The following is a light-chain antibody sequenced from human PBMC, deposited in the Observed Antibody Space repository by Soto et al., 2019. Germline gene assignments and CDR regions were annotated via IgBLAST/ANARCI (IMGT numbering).Light chain of an antibody. CDR1: QSISTW. V-gene: IGKV1-5*03. CDR2: KAS. CDR3: QQYNSYPLT. Sequence: DIQMTQSPSTLSASVGDRVTITCRASQSISTWLAWYQQNPGKAPKFLIKKASTLESGVPSRFSGSGSGTEFTLTISSLQPDDFATYFCQQYNSYPLTFGGGTKVEIK. J-gene: IGKJ4*01.